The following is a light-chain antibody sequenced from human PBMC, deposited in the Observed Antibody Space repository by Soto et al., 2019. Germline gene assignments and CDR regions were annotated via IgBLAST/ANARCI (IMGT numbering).Light chain of an antibody. Sequence: SYELTQPPSESVAPGQTARITCGGNNIGNKSVHWYQQKPGQAPVLVVYDDIARPSGIPDRFSGSNSGNTATLTISRVEAGDEADYYCQVWDSSSDHPGYVFGTGTKLTVL. J-gene: IGLJ1*01. CDR1: NIGNKS. CDR2: DDI. CDR3: QVWDSSSDHPGYV. V-gene: IGLV3-21*02.